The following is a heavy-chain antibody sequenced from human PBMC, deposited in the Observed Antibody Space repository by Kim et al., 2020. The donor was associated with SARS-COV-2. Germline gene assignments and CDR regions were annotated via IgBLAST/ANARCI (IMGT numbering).Heavy chain of an antibody. D-gene: IGHD3-10*01. CDR1: GFTFGSHA. J-gene: IGHJ4*02. CDR3: AKPTDSAGSYLIDY. Sequence: GGSLRLSCVASGFTFGSHAMHWVRDVPGKGLEWVALIWNDGSNVRYGDSVKGRFTISRDNSRDTLYLQMNSLRAEDTAVYHCAKPTDSAGSYLIDYWGQGTLVTVSS. CDR2: IWNDGSNV. V-gene: IGHV3-33*03.